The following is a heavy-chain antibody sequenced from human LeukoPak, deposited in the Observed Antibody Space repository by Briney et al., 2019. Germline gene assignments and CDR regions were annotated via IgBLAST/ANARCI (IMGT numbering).Heavy chain of an antibody. CDR1: GFTFSSYW. D-gene: IGHD6-13*01. CDR3: AREFGTIAAAGPTTKDAFDI. V-gene: IGHV3-7*01. CDR2: IKQDGGEI. Sequence: GGSLRLSCVVSGFTFSSYWMSWVRQAPGKGLEWVANIKQDGGEIYYVDSVKGRFTISRDNAKNSLYLQMNSLRAEDTAVYYCAREFGTIAAAGPTTKDAFDIWGQGTMVTVSS. J-gene: IGHJ3*02.